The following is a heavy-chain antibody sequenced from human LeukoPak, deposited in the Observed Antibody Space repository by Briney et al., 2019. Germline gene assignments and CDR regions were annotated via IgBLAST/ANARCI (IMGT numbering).Heavy chain of an antibody. CDR2: IYPGDSDT. Sequence: GESLKISCKGSGYTFSSYWIGWVRQMPGKGVEWMGIIYPGDSDTRYSPSLQGQATISVDTSIGTAYLQWSSLKASDTAIYYCARQNDFRLDYWGQGTLVTVSS. CDR3: ARQNDFRLDY. J-gene: IGHJ4*02. D-gene: IGHD3-3*01. CDR1: GYTFSSYW. V-gene: IGHV5-51*01.